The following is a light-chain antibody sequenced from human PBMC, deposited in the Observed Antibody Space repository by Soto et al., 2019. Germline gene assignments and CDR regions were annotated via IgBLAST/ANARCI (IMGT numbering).Light chain of an antibody. CDR1: QSVFSTY. CDR3: QQHGSSPWM. V-gene: IGKV3-20*01. CDR2: GAS. J-gene: IGKJ1*01. Sequence: EVVLTQSPGTLSLSPGERATLSCRASQSVFSTYVAWYQHIPGQTPRLLIYGASNRATGIPDRFSGSGSGTDFTLTISRLEPEDFAVYYCQQHGSSPWMFGQGTRVEIK.